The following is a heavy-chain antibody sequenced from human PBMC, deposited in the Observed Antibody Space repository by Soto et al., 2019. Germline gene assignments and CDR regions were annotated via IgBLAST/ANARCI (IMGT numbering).Heavy chain of an antibody. CDR2: IIPIFGTA. Sequence: QVQLVQSGAEVKKPGSSVKVSCKASGGTFSSYAISWVRQAPGQGLEWMGGIIPIFGTANYAQKFQGRVTITADESTSTAYMELSSLRSEDTAVYYRARDEGSYYSGVDYGMDVWGQGTTVTVSS. D-gene: IGHD1-26*01. CDR1: GGTFSSYA. J-gene: IGHJ6*02. CDR3: ARDEGSYYSGVDYGMDV. V-gene: IGHV1-69*01.